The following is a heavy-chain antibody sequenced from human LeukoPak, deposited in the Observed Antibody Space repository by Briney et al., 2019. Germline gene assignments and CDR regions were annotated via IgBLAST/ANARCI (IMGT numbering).Heavy chain of an antibody. CDR1: SGSITSYY. CDR3: ARDDSTGYGDWFDP. Sequence: SETLSLTCTVSSGSITSYYWSWIRQPAGKGLEWIGRIYSSGTTNYNPSLKSRVTMSVDTSKNQFSLKLSSVTAADTAVYYCARDDSTGYGDWFDPWGQGILVTVSS. D-gene: IGHD6-19*01. J-gene: IGHJ5*02. V-gene: IGHV4-4*07. CDR2: IYSSGTT.